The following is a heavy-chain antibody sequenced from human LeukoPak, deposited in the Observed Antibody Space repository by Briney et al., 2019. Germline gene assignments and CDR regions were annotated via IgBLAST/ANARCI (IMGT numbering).Heavy chain of an antibody. J-gene: IGHJ5*01. CDR3: ARDDAGTHDS. CDR2: ISPNSGGT. Sequence: ASVKVSCKASGYTFTGYHLHWVRQAPGQWLEWMGWISPNSGGTNYAQKFKGRLTMTLDTSISTLYMDLSSLTSDDTAVYYCARDDAGTHDSWGQGTLVTVSS. V-gene: IGHV1-2*02. CDR1: GYTFTGYH. D-gene: IGHD3/OR15-3a*01.